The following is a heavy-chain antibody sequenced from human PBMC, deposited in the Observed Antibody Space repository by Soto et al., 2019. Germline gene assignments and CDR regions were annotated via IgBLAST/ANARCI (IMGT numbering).Heavy chain of an antibody. D-gene: IGHD2-2*01. V-gene: IGHV3-33*01. Sequence: WGSLRFSCATYVFTFSIYGMHRVRQAPGKGLEWVAVIWYDAINAYYADSVKGRFTISRDNSKNTLFLQMNSLRADDTAIYYCARDAVVEAVENFYFGYWGQGTMVTGSS. CDR3: ARDAVVEAVENFYFGY. CDR1: VFTFSIYG. CDR2: IWYDAINA. J-gene: IGHJ4*02.